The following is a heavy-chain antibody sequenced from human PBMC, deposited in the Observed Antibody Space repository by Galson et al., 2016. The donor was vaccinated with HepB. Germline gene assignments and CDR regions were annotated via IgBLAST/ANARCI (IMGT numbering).Heavy chain of an antibody. CDR1: GFSFSNYD. D-gene: IGHD6-19*01. Sequence: SLRLSCAASGFSFSNYDMYWVRQAPGKGLEWVSSIYTAGDTYYEDSVEGRFTVSRENAKDSLYLHMDSLRAGDTAVYYCVSGPYTSDWYRTSAYDFGLDVWGQGTPVTVSS. CDR3: VSGPYTSDWYRTSAYDFGLDV. J-gene: IGHJ6*02. CDR2: IYTAGDT. V-gene: IGHV3-13*01.